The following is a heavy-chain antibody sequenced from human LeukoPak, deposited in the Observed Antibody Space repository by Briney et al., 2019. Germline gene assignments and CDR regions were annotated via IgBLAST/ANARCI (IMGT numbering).Heavy chain of an antibody. Sequence: PGGSLRLSCAASGFTFSSYSMSWVRQAPGKGLEWVSYISSSSSTIYYADSVKGRFTISRDNAKNSLYLQMNSLRDEDTAVYYCARDSCGGDCYRNYYGMDVWGQGTTVTVSS. CDR1: GFTFSSYS. CDR3: ARDSCGGDCYRNYYGMDV. V-gene: IGHV3-48*02. D-gene: IGHD2-21*02. CDR2: ISSSSSTI. J-gene: IGHJ6*02.